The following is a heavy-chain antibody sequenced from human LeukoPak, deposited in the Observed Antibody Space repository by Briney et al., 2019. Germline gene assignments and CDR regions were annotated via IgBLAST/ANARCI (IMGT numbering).Heavy chain of an antibody. CDR2: ISVRSNYI. D-gene: IGHD3-22*01. J-gene: IGHJ4*02. CDR3: ARLRRNSDSSGYYYYYDY. CDR1: GYTFSSFS. Sequence: PGRSLRLSCVASGYTFSSFSINWVRQAPGKGLEWVSSISVRSNYIYYADSVRGRFSISRDDARNSLYLQMDSLRGDDTAVYYCARLRRNSDSSGYYYYYDYWGQGTLVTVSS. V-gene: IGHV3-21*01.